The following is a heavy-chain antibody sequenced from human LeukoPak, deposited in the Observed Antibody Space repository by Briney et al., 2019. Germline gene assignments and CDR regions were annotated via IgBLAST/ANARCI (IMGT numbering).Heavy chain of an antibody. Sequence: GGSLRLSCAASGFTFSNYAMIWVRQAPGKGLEWVSAISGSGGSTYYADSVKGRFTISRDNSKNTLYLQMNCLRAEDTAVYYCAKYPYYYDSSGYFPYYFDYWGQGTLVTVSS. D-gene: IGHD3-22*01. CDR3: AKYPYYYDSSGYFPYYFDY. J-gene: IGHJ4*02. CDR2: ISGSGGST. V-gene: IGHV3-23*01. CDR1: GFTFSNYA.